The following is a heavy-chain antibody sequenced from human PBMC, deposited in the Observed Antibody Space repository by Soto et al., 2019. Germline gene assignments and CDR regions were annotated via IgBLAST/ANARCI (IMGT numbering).Heavy chain of an antibody. V-gene: IGHV4-34*01. CDR2: ITHSGST. Sequence: QVQLQQWGAGLLKPSETLSLTCAVYGGSFSGYYWSWIRQPPGKGLEWIGEITHSGSTNYNPSLKRRGTLSADTSKSQFSLKPCSVTAADTALYYCAGDVMANNRCHGYFVLWGRGTLVAVSS. D-gene: IGHD2-8*01. CDR1: GGSFSGYY. J-gene: IGHJ2*01. CDR3: AGDVMANNRCHGYFVL.